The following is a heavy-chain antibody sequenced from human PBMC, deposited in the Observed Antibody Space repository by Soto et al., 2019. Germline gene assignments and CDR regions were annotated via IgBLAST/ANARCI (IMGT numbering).Heavy chain of an antibody. CDR3: AKKLGIDPFGSYGLDV. CDR1: GGNFITFA. CDR2: IIPISSTT. J-gene: IGHJ6*02. D-gene: IGHD7-27*01. V-gene: IGHV1-69*01. Sequence: QVELVQSGAEVKKPGSSVKVSCKASGGNFITFAISWERQAPGQGLEWMGEIIPISSTTKSAHKFQDRVTISADGSSSTVDMELRSPKSQDTAIYFCAKKLGIDPFGSYGLDVWGQGTTVTVSS.